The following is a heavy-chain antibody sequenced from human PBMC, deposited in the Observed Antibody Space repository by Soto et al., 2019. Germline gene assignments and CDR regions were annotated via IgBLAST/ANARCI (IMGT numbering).Heavy chain of an antibody. CDR3: ARVNPGDNWFDP. CDR2: IYYSGST. D-gene: IGHD4-17*01. J-gene: IGHJ5*02. Sequence: SETLSLTCTVSGGSISSYYWSWIRQPPGKGLEWIGYIYYSGSTNYNPSLKSRVTISVDTSKNQFSLKLSSVTAADTAVYYCARVNPGDNWFDPWGQGTLVNVSS. V-gene: IGHV4-59*01. CDR1: GGSISSYY.